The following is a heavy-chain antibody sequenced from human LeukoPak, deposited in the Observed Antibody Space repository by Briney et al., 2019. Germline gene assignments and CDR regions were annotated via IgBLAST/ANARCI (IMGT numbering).Heavy chain of an antibody. CDR1: GGSISSHY. Sequence: PSETLSLTCTVSGGSISSHYWSWIRQPPGKGLEWIGYIYYSGSTNYNPSLKSRVTISVDTSKNQFSLKLSSVTAADTAVYYCARHWGYAFDIWGQGTMVTVSS. CDR3: ARHWGYAFDI. D-gene: IGHD3-16*01. J-gene: IGHJ3*02. V-gene: IGHV4-59*08. CDR2: IYYSGST.